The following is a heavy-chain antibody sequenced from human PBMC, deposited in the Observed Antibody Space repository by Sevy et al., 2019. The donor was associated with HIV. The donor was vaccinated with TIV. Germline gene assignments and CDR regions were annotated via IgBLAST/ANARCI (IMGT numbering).Heavy chain of an antibody. CDR2: ISYDGSNK. D-gene: IGHD6-13*01. CDR1: GFTFSSYA. CDR3: AKDRPTHRTPRVAAPEY. J-gene: IGHJ4*02. Sequence: GGSLRLSCAASGFTFSSYAMHWVRQAPGKGLEWVAVISYDGSNKYYADSVKGRFTISRDNSKNTLYLQMNSLRAEETAVYDGAKDRPTHRTPRVAAPEYWGQRTLVTVSS. V-gene: IGHV3-30-3*01.